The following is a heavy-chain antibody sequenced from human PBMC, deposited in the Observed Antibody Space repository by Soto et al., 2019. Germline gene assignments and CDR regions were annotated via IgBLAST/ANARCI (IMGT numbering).Heavy chain of an antibody. V-gene: IGHV1-69*06. Sequence: AASVKVSCKASGGTFSSYAISWVRQAPGQGLEWMGGIIPIFGTANYAQKFQGRVTITADKSTSTAYMELSSLRSEDTAVYYCARKQQQLVHNAFDIWGQGTMVTVSS. D-gene: IGHD6-13*01. J-gene: IGHJ3*02. CDR3: ARKQQQLVHNAFDI. CDR1: GGTFSSYA. CDR2: IIPIFGTA.